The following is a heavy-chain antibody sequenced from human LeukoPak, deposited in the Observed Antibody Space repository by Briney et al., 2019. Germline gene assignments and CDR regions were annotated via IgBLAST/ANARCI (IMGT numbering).Heavy chain of an antibody. CDR2: ISDSGGST. V-gene: IGHV3-23*01. Sequence: GGSLRLSCAASGFTFNTHAMSWVRQAPGRGLEWVSAISDSGGSTYNADSVKGRFTISRDNSKNTLYLQMNSLRAEDTAVYYCAKVRRGSYYLPEDWGQGTLVTVSS. CDR3: AKVRRGSYYLPED. CDR1: GFTFNTHA. J-gene: IGHJ4*02. D-gene: IGHD1-26*01.